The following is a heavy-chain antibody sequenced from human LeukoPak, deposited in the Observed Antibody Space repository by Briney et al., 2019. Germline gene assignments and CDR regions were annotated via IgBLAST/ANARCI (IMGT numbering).Heavy chain of an antibody. J-gene: IGHJ4*02. Sequence: GGSLRLSCAASGFTFSSYAMSWVRQAPGKGLEWVSAISGSGGRTNYADSVKGRFTISRDNSKNTLYLQMNSLRAEDTAVYYCAKDPRNTMFRYYFDYWGQGTLVTVSS. CDR2: ISGSGGRT. CDR3: AKDPRNTMFRYYFDY. D-gene: IGHD3-10*02. CDR1: GFTFSSYA. V-gene: IGHV3-23*01.